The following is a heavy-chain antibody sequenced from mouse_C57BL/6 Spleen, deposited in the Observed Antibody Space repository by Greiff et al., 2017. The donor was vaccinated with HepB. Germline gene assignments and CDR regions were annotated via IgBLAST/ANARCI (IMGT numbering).Heavy chain of an antibody. V-gene: IGHV1-54*01. Sequence: QVQLQQSGAELVRPGTSVKVSCKASGYAFTNYLIEWVKQRPGQGLEWIGVINPGSGGTNYNEKFKGKATLTADKSSSTAYMQLSSLTSEDSAVYFCARYYYGSGYFDVWGTGTTVTVSS. CDR3: ARYYYGSGYFDV. CDR2: INPGSGGT. J-gene: IGHJ1*03. CDR1: GYAFTNYL. D-gene: IGHD1-1*01.